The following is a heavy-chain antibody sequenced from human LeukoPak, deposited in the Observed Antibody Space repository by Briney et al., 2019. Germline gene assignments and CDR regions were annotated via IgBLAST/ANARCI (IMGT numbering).Heavy chain of an antibody. D-gene: IGHD1-26*01. CDR1: GFTFSDYG. Sequence: GRSLRLSCAASGFTFSDYGIHWVRQAPGKGLEWVAVIWYDGTNKYYGDSVKGRFTISRDNSKYTLYLQMNGLRAEDTAVYYCAKDRGSYSTTADSWGQGTLVTVSS. V-gene: IGHV3-33*06. CDR3: AKDRGSYSTTADS. J-gene: IGHJ5*01. CDR2: IWYDGTNK.